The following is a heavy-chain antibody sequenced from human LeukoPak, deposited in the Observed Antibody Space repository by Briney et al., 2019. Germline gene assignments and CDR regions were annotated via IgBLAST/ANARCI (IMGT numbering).Heavy chain of an antibody. CDR2: IYSSGST. D-gene: IGHD2-21*02. CDR1: GGSISSYY. V-gene: IGHV4-59*01. CDR3: ARFAYCGGHCWYYFDY. J-gene: IGHJ4*02. Sequence: KSSETLSLTCTVSGGSISSYYWSWIRQPPGKGLEWIGYIYSSGSTNYNPSLKSRITISVDTSKNQFSLKLSSVTAADTAVYYCARFAYCGGHCWYYFDYWGQGSLVTASS.